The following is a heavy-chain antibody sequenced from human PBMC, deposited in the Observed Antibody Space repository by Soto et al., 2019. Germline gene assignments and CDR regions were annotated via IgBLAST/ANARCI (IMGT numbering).Heavy chain of an antibody. D-gene: IGHD6-13*01. Sequence: GGSPRLSCAASGFTFSSYAMHWVRQAPGKGLEWVAVISYDGSNKYYADSVKGRFTISRDNSKNTLYLQMNSLRAEDTAVYYCARDRIRSFVSYYYYGMDVWGQGTTVTVSS. CDR2: ISYDGSNK. CDR1: GFTFSSYA. CDR3: ARDRIRSFVSYYYYGMDV. J-gene: IGHJ6*02. V-gene: IGHV3-30-3*01.